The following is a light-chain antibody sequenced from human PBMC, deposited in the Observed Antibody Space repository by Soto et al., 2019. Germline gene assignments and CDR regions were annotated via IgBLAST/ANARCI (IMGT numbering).Light chain of an antibody. CDR2: AAS. J-gene: IGKJ1*01. Sequence: DIQMTQSPSSLSASVGDRVTITCRASKVIGNDLGWFQQKPGQAPKRLIYAASFLQSGVPSRFSGSGSGTEFTLTISSLQPDDFATYYCLQHKTYPWTFGQRTKVEIK. CDR1: KVIGND. CDR3: LQHKTYPWT. V-gene: IGKV1-17*01.